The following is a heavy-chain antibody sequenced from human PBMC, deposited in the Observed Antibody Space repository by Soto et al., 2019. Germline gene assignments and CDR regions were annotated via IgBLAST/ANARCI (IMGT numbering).Heavy chain of an antibody. V-gene: IGHV4-61*01. Sequence: SETPSPTCTVSGGSVNSDHFYWGWIRQPPGKGLEWIGYIYYTGSTNYNPSLESRVTISLDPSRNKFSLKLSSVTAADTAVYYCARQLGYCSSTSCYTTTFDYWGQGTLVTVSS. J-gene: IGHJ4*02. D-gene: IGHD2-2*02. CDR3: ARQLGYCSSTSCYTTTFDY. CDR2: IYYTGST. CDR1: GGSVNSDHFY.